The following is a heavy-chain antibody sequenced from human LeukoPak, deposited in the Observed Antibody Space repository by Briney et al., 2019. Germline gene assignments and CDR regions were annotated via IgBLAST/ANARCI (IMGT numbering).Heavy chain of an antibody. Sequence: SVKVSCKASGGTFSSYAISWVRQAPGQGLEWMGRIIPILGIANYAQKFQGRVTITADKSTSTAYMELSSLRSDDTAVYYCARVGGYYSSSSVDEDVWGQGTTVTVSS. CDR1: GGTFSSYA. CDR3: ARVGGYYSSSSVDEDV. J-gene: IGHJ6*02. D-gene: IGHD6-6*01. V-gene: IGHV1-69*04. CDR2: IIPILGIA.